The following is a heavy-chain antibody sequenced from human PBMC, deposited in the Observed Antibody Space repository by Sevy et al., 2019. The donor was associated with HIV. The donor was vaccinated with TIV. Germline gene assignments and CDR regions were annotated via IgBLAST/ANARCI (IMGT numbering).Heavy chain of an antibody. Sequence: GGSLRLSCAASGFTFRSYAMNWVRQAPGKGLEWVSVISGSGGSTYYADSVKGRFTISRDNSKNTLYLQMNSLRAEDTAVYYCAKAPSTIWSPCFDPWGQGTLVTVSS. D-gene: IGHD6-13*01. V-gene: IGHV3-23*01. J-gene: IGHJ5*02. CDR3: AKAPSTIWSPCFDP. CDR2: ISGSGGST. CDR1: GFTFRSYA.